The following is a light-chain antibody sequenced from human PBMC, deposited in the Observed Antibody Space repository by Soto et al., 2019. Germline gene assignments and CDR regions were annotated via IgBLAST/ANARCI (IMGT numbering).Light chain of an antibody. CDR2: EAS. CDR3: QQYNSYSVA. J-gene: IGKJ1*01. CDR1: QSIKSW. Sequence: DIQMTQSPSTLSASVGDRVTITCRASQSIKSWLAWYQQKPGKAPKLLIYEASSLESGVPSRFGGSGSGTEFTLTISSLQPDDFATYYCQQYNSYSVAFGQGSMV. V-gene: IGKV1-5*03.